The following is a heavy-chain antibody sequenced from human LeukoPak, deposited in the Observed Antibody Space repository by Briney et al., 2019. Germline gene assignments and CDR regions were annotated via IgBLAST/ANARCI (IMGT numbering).Heavy chain of an antibody. J-gene: IGHJ6*02. CDR2: INPNSGGT. CDR3: ASSLDGYKTYYYYGMDV. D-gene: IGHD5-24*01. Sequence: GASVKVSCKASGYTFTGYYMHWVRQAPGQGLEWMGWINPNSGGTNYAQKFQGRVTMTRDTSISTAYMELSRLRSDDTAVYYCASSLDGYKTYYYYGMDVWGQGTTVTVSS. CDR1: GYTFTGYY. V-gene: IGHV1-2*02.